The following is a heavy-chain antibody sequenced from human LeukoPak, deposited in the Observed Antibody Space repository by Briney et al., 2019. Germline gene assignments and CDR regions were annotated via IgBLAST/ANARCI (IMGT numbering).Heavy chain of an antibody. D-gene: IGHD3-3*01. CDR1: GYTFTSYG. Sequence: ASVKVSCKASGYTFTSYGISWVRQAPGQGLEWMGWISAYNGNTNYAQKLQGRVTMTTDTSTSTAYMELRSLRSDDTAVYYCARGVRERFLEWLLTDDASDIWGQGTMVTVSS. CDR3: ARGVRERFLEWLLTDDASDI. J-gene: IGHJ3*02. V-gene: IGHV1-18*01. CDR2: ISAYNGNT.